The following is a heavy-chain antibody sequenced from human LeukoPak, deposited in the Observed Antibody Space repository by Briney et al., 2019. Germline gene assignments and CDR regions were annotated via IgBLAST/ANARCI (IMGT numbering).Heavy chain of an antibody. V-gene: IGHV4-39*07. CDR2: IYYSGST. D-gene: IGHD6-19*01. CDR1: GGSISSSSYY. J-gene: IGHJ3*02. CDR3: ARRRSVSGWTRRGDAFDI. Sequence: SETLSLTCTVSGGSISSSSYYWGWIRQPPGKGLEWIGSIYYSGSTYYNPSLKSRVTISVDTSKNQFSLKLSSVTAADTAVYYCARRRSVSGWTRRGDAFDIWGQGTMVTVSS.